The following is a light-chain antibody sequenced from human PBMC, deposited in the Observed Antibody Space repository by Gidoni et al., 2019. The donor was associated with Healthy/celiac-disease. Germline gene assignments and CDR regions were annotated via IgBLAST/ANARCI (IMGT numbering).Light chain of an antibody. V-gene: IGKV1-33*01. J-gene: IGKJ3*01. CDR3: QQYDNLPPFT. CDR2: DAS. Sequence: DIQMTQSPSSLSASVGDRVTITFQASQDISNYLNWYQQKPGKAPKLLIYDASNLETGVPSRFSGSGSGTDFTFTISSLQPEDIATYYCQQYDNLPPFTFXPXTKVDIK. CDR1: QDISNY.